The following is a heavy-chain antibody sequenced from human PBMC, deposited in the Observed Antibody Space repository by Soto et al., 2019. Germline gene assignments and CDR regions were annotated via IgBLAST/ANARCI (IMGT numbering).Heavy chain of an antibody. CDR1: GYTFTTFG. J-gene: IGHJ4*02. Sequence: DSVKVSCKASGYTFTTFGISWVRQAPGQGLEWMGWIDPKNGNTKDAQKFQGRVTMTTDTSTSTAYMELRSLRSDDTAVYFCANLYCDSSRCFLPDYCGQGSLVTVSA. D-gene: IGHD2-2*01. CDR2: IDPKNGNT. V-gene: IGHV1-18*01. CDR3: ANLYCDSSRCFLPDY.